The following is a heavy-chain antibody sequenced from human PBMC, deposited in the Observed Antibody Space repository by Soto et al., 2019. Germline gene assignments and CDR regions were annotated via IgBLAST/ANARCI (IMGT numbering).Heavy chain of an antibody. D-gene: IGHD2-15*01. V-gene: IGHV4-59*01. Sequence: QVQLQESGPGLVKPSETLSLTCTVSGGSISSYYWSWIRQPPGQGLEWIGYVYYSGSTNYNPSLKSRVTISVDTSTNQFSLKLSCVTAADTAVYYCAREGRLSNYYYYGMDVWGQGTTVTVSS. CDR2: VYYSGST. CDR1: GGSISSYY. CDR3: AREGRLSNYYYYGMDV. J-gene: IGHJ6*02.